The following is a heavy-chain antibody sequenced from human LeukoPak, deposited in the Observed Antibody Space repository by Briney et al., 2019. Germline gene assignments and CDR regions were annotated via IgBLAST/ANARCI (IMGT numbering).Heavy chain of an antibody. CDR3: ARQSRVRGELFWFDP. Sequence: PSETLSLTCTLSGGSVSSNSHYWGWIRQPPGMGLEWIGSIYYSGSTYYNPSLKSRVTISVDTSKNQFSLKLSSVTAADTAVFYCARQSRVRGELFWFDPWGQGTLVTVSS. CDR2: IYYSGST. CDR1: GGSVSSNSHY. V-gene: IGHV4-39*01. D-gene: IGHD3-10*01. J-gene: IGHJ5*02.